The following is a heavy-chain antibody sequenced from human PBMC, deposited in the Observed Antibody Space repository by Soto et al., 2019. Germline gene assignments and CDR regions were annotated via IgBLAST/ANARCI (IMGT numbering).Heavy chain of an antibody. CDR2: MHYSGST. V-gene: IGHV4-39*01. CDR3: ARPGYSSNWYWFDP. J-gene: IGHJ5*02. D-gene: IGHD6-13*01. Sequence: SEILPVTCTVSDGSFRSRDDYWSWIRQPPNKGLEWIGSMHYSGSTFYNPSLRSRVTISVDTSKNQISLKLTSVTAADTAVYYCARPGYSSNWYWFDPWGQGTLVTVSS. CDR1: DGSFRSRDDY.